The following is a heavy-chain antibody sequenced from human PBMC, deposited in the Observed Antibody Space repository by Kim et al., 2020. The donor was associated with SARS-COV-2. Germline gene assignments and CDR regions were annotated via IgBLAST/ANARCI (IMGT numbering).Heavy chain of an antibody. CDR2: ITTKANSYAT. CDR3: IRRSVAGFWEFDY. D-gene: IGHD3-10*01. V-gene: IGHV3-73*01. J-gene: IGHJ4*02. CDR1: GFTFNGFD. Sequence: GGSLRLSCAASGFTFNGFDIHWVRQASGKGLEWVGRITTKANSYATAYGESVKGRFIISRDDSKNTAYLQMNSLKTEDTAVYYCIRRSVAGFWEFDYWGQGTLVTVSS.